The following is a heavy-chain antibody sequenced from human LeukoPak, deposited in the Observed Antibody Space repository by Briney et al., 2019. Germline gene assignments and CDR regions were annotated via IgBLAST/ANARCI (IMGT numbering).Heavy chain of an antibody. J-gene: IGHJ4*02. CDR3: THHIKGGDGYNYFDY. CDR1: GFSLRSSGVG. CDR2: IYWNDDK. Sequence: SGPTLVKPTQTLTLTCTFSGFSLRSSGVGVGWIRQSPGKALEWLAVIYWNDDKRYSPSLESRLTITKDTSKNQVVLTMTNLDPVDTATYFCTHHIKGGDGYNYFDYWGQGTLVTVSS. D-gene: IGHD5-24*01. V-gene: IGHV2-5*01.